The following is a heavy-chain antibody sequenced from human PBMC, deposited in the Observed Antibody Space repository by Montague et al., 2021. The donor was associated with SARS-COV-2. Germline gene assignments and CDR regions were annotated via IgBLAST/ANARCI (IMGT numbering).Heavy chain of an antibody. Sequence: PALVKPTQTLTRTRICAGCSLSNSGMCVSWIRQPPGKDMEWLARIDWDDDKYYSTPLKTRLTISKDTSKNQVVLTMTNMDPVDTATYYCARGYYDILTGYLDAFDIWGQGTMVTVSS. CDR3: ARGYYDILTGYLDAFDI. CDR1: GCSLSNSGMC. J-gene: IGHJ3*02. CDR2: IDWDDDK. V-gene: IGHV2-70*11. D-gene: IGHD3-9*01.